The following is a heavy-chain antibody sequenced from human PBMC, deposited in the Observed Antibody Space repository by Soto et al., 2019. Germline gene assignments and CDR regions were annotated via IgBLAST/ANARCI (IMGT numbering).Heavy chain of an antibody. CDR2: IYTSGST. Sequence: SETLSLTCTVSGGSISSYYWSWIRQPAGKGLEWIGRIYTSGSTNYNPSLKSRVTMSVDTSKNQFSLKLSSVTAADTAVYYCARVLAAAGGDGGYYYYGMDVWGQGTTVTVSS. D-gene: IGHD6-13*01. J-gene: IGHJ6*01. CDR3: ARVLAAAGGDGGYYYYGMDV. V-gene: IGHV4-4*07. CDR1: GGSISSYY.